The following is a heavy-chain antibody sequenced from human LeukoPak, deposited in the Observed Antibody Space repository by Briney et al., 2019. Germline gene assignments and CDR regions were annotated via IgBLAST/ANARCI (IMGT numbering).Heavy chain of an antibody. D-gene: IGHD2-2*01. J-gene: IGHJ4*02. CDR1: GYSFTSYW. Sequence: GESLKISCKGSGYSFTSYWIGWVRQMPGKGLEWMGIIYPGDSDTRYSPSFQGQVTISADKSISTAYLQWSSLKASDTAMYYCATLGGYCSSTSCYSGFDYWGQGTLVTVSS. CDR2: IYPGDSDT. CDR3: ATLGGYCSSTSCYSGFDY. V-gene: IGHV5-51*01.